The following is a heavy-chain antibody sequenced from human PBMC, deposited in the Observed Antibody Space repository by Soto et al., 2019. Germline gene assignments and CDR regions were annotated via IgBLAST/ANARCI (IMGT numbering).Heavy chain of an antibody. V-gene: IGHV3-74*01. J-gene: IGHJ1*01. CDR2: INSDGSST. CDR1: GFTFSSYW. D-gene: IGHD6-19*01. Sequence: GGSLRLSCAASGFTFSSYWMHWVRQAPGKGLVWVSRINSDGSSTSYADSVKGRFTISRDNAKNTLYLQMNSLRAEDTAVYYCAREGVAGHLEGPAEYFQHWGQGTLVTVSS. CDR3: AREGVAGHLEGPAEYFQH.